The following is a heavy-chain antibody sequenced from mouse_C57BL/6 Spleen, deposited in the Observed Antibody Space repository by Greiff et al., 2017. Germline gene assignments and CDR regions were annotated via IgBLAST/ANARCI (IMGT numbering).Heavy chain of an antibody. CDR1: GFTFSDSG. Sequence: EVKLVESGGGLVKPGGSLKLSCAASGFTFSDSGMHWVRQAPEKGLEWVAYISSGSSTIYYADTVKGRFTISRDNAKNTLFLQMTSLRSEDTAMYYCATSSYDYWGQGTTLTVSS. J-gene: IGHJ2*01. V-gene: IGHV5-17*01. CDR3: ATSSYDY. CDR2: ISSGSSTI. D-gene: IGHD1-1*01.